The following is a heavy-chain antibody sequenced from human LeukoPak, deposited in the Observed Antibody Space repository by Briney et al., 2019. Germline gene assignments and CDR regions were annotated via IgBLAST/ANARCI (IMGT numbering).Heavy chain of an antibody. CDR2: ISSRSSNI. V-gene: IGHV3-21*01. Sequence: GGFPRTSCAASGFTFSNYCMKLVRHAPGEGVGWGSYISSRSSNIYHADSVKGRFTMSSDNASNSLYLPVLRLRAEGTGVYYCWRVVREMVVVSAAMGEQFCYYYYMDVWGKGTTVTVSS. CDR3: WRVVREMVVVSAAMGEQFCYYYYMDV. J-gene: IGHJ6*03. CDR1: GFTFSNYC. D-gene: IGHD2-2*01.